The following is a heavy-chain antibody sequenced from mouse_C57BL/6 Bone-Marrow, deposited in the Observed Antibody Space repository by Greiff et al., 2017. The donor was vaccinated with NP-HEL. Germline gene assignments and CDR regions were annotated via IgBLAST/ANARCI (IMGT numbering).Heavy chain of an antibody. Sequence: QVQLQQSGPGLVQPSQSLSITCTVSGFSLTSYGVHWVRQSPGKGLEWLGVIWSGGSTDYNAAFISSLCVIKDKSKSQVCCKMNSLQADDTAIYYCARWGCYYFDYWGKGTTLTVSS. CDR2: IWSGGST. CDR3: ARWGCYYFDY. CDR1: GFSLTSYG. V-gene: IGHV2-2*01. J-gene: IGHJ2*01.